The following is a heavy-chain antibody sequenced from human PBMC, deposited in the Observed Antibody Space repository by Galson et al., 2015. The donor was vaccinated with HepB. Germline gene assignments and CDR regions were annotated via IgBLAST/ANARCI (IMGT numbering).Heavy chain of an antibody. CDR3: AAGRIVSSSWYGMDV. V-gene: IGHV1-58*01. Sequence: SVKVSCKASGFTFTSSAVQWVRQARGQRLEWIGWIVVGSGNTNYAQKFQERVTITRDMSTSTAYMELSSLRSEDTAVYYCAAGRIVSSSWYGMDVWGQGTTVTVSS. D-gene: IGHD6-13*01. CDR2: IVVGSGNT. CDR1: GFTFTSSA. J-gene: IGHJ6*02.